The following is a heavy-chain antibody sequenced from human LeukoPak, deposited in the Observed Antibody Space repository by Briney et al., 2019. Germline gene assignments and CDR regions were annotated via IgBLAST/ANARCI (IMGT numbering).Heavy chain of an antibody. CDR1: GFTFPSYW. Sequence: GGSLRLSCAASGFTFPSYWMTWVRQAPGKGLEWVANIKQDGSDKYYVDSVKGGFTISRDNAKNSLYLQMNSLRAEDTAVYYCARKMSSSWYEGNWFDPWGQGTLVTVSS. V-gene: IGHV3-7*03. CDR2: IKQDGSDK. J-gene: IGHJ5*02. D-gene: IGHD6-13*01. CDR3: ARKMSSSWYEGNWFDP.